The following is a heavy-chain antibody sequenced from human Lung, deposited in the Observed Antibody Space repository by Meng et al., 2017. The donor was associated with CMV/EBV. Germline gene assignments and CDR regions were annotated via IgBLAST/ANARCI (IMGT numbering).Heavy chain of an antibody. D-gene: IGHD2-2*01. Sequence: ASXXVSXKAYGYAFSNYGVTWVRQAPGQGLEWMGWISAYNGNTNYAQKLQGRVTMTTDTSTSTDYMEMRSLRSDDTAVYYCARNRYCSSTSCYFDYWGQGNXVTGAS. CDR3: ARNRYCSSTSCYFDY. CDR2: ISAYNGNT. V-gene: IGHV1-18*01. CDR1: GYAFSNYG. J-gene: IGHJ4*02.